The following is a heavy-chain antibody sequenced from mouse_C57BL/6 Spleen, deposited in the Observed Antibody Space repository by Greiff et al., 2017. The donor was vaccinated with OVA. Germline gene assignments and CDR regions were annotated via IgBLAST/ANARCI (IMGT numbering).Heavy chain of an antibody. CDR1: GYTFTSYW. V-gene: IGHV1-69*01. J-gene: IGHJ1*03. D-gene: IGHD1-3*01. Sequence: QVQLKQPGAELVMPGASVKLSCKASGYTFTSYWMHWVKQRPGQGLEWIGEIDPSASYTNYNQKFKGKSTLTVDKSSSTAYMQLSSLTSEDSAVYYCARDNSFDVWGTGTTVTVSS. CDR2: IDPSASYT. CDR3: ARDNSFDV.